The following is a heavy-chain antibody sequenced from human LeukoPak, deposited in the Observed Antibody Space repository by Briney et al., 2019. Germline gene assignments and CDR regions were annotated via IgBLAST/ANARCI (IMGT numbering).Heavy chain of an antibody. J-gene: IGHJ4*02. V-gene: IGHV1-69*13. CDR3: ARDRLYGSGSSQPFDY. Sequence: GASVKVSCKAFGYTFTAYYMHWVRQAPGQGLEWMGGIIPIFGTANYAQKFQGRVTITADESTSTAYMELSSLRSEDTAVYYCARDRLYGSGSSQPFDYWGQGTLVTVSS. CDR1: GYTFTAYY. D-gene: IGHD3-10*01. CDR2: IIPIFGTA.